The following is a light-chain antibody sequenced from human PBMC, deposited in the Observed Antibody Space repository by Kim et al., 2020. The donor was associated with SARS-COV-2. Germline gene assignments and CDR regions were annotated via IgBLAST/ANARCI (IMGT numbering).Light chain of an antibody. CDR2: KAS. Sequence: ASVGDRVTSTCRTSQSISSWLSWYQQKPGKAPKLLIDKASSLESGVPSMFSGSGSGTEFTLTISSLQPDDFATYYCQQYNGYSWTFGQGTKVDIK. V-gene: IGKV1-5*03. CDR3: QQYNGYSWT. CDR1: QSISSW. J-gene: IGKJ1*01.